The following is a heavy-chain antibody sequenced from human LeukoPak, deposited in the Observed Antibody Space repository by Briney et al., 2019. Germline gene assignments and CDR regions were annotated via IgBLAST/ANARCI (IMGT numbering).Heavy chain of an antibody. CDR1: GFTFSSYA. D-gene: IGHD3-9*01. CDR2: ISGSGGST. Sequence: GGSLRLSCAASGFTFSSYAMSWVRQAPGKGLEWVSAISGSGGSTYYADSVKGRFTISRDNAKNSLYLQMNSLRAEDTAVYYCARERNYDILTGYFDYWGQGTLVTVSS. J-gene: IGHJ4*02. CDR3: ARERNYDILTGYFDY. V-gene: IGHV3-23*01.